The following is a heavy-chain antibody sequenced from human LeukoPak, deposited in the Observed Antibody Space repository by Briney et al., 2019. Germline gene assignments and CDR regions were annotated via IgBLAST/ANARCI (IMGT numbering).Heavy chain of an antibody. D-gene: IGHD6-19*01. CDR1: GFTFSSYD. J-gene: IGHJ3*02. V-gene: IGHV3-30*18. CDR3: AKGRRHSSGWSPPNDAFDI. Sequence: GRSLRLSCAASGFTFSSYDMHWVRQAPGKGLEWVAVISYDGSNKYYADSVKGRFTISRDNSKNTLYLQMNSLRAEDTAVYYCAKGRRHSSGWSPPNDAFDIWGQGTMVTVSS. CDR2: ISYDGSNK.